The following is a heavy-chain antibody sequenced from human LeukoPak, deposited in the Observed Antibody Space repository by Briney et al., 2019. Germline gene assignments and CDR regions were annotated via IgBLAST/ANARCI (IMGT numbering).Heavy chain of an antibody. Sequence: SQTLSLTCTVSGTSIGSSTYYYWSWIRQHPGEAPEWMGYIYYLDATYYNPSLKSRLSISVAASENQFSLKLTSVTAADTAVYYCARLHYYDSASGHMSYSFDYWGQGTLVTVSP. V-gene: IGHV4-31*03. CDR3: ARLHYYDSASGHMSYSFDY. J-gene: IGHJ4*02. D-gene: IGHD3-22*01. CDR1: GTSIGSSTYYY. CDR2: IYYLDAT.